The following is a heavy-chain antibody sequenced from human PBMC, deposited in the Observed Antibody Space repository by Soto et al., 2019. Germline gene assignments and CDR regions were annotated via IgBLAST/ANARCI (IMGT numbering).Heavy chain of an antibody. CDR1: GGSVSSGSYY. J-gene: IGHJ4*02. CDR2: IYYSGST. Sequence: SETLSLTCTVSGGSVSSGSYYWSWIRQPPGKGLEWIGYIYYSGSTNYNPSLKSRVTISIDTSKNQFSLKLISVTAADTAVYSCARYYPAIFGGRYYFDYWGQGTLVTVSS. V-gene: IGHV4-61*01. D-gene: IGHD3-9*01. CDR3: ARYYPAIFGGRYYFDY.